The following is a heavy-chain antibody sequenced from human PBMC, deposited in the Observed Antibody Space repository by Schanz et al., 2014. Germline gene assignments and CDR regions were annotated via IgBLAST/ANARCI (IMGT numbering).Heavy chain of an antibody. D-gene: IGHD3-10*01. V-gene: IGHV4-39*01. Sequence: QLQLQESGPGLVKPSETLSLTCTVSGGSIRRSTYYWGWIRQPPGKGLEWVASIYNSGSAYYGPSLKSRVTISVEPSKNQFSLRLNSGTASDTAVYYCVRQLLWFGESGVDTWGQGTLVVVSS. CDR2: IYNSGSA. CDR1: GGSIRRSTYY. J-gene: IGHJ5*02. CDR3: VRQLLWFGESGVDT.